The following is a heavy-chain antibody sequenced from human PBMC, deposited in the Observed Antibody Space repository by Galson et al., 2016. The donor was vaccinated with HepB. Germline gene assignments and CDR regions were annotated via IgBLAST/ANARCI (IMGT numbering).Heavy chain of an antibody. J-gene: IGHJ4*02. Sequence: SLRLSCAASGFSFSNSWMSWVRQTPGKGLEWVANINQDGREMSYGDSVKGRFTISGDNAKKSLYLQMNSLRVEDTAVYYCADMGATDDYWGQGTLVTVSS. CDR3: ADMGATDDY. D-gene: IGHD1-26*01. V-gene: IGHV3-7*01. CDR2: INQDGREM. CDR1: GFSFSNSW.